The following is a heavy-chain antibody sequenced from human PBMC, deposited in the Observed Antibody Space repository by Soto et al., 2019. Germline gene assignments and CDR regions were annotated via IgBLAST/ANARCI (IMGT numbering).Heavy chain of an antibody. D-gene: IGHD3-3*02. CDR1: RFTFSSYA. CDR2: ISGGGNDA. Sequence: EVQLLESGGGLVQPGGSLVLSCAASRFTFSSYAMSWVRQAPGKGLEWVSSISGGGNDAYYADSVKGRFTISRDNSQDTLYLQMSSLRADDTAVYYCARSLFLASTDTEPFDSWGQGALVTGPS. CDR3: ARSLFLASTDTEPFDS. V-gene: IGHV3-23*01. J-gene: IGHJ4*02.